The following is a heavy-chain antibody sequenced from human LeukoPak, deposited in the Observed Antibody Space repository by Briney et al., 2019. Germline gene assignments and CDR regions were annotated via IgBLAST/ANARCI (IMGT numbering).Heavy chain of an antibody. V-gene: IGHV1-18*01. D-gene: IGHD3-10*01. CDR2: INPHNGNT. CDR1: GYTFTTYG. CDR3: AREAYGRFDY. Sequence: ASVKVSCKASGYTFTTYGISWVRQAPGQGLEWMGWINPHNGNTKCAQNLQGRVTMITDTSTSTAYVELRSLRSDDTAVYYCAREAYGRFDYWGQGALVTVSS. J-gene: IGHJ4*02.